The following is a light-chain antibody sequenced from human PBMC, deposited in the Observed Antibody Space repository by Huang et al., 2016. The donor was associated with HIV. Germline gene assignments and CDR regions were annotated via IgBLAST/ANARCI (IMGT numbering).Light chain of an antibody. Sequence: DIVLTQSPATLSLSPGERATLSCRASRSVSTDLAWYQQKPGQAPRRLIHDASVRATGIPARFSGSGSGSDFTLTISSLEPEDFAVYYCQQRTTFSFGGGTKVEIK. J-gene: IGKJ4*01. CDR3: QQRTTFS. CDR2: DAS. V-gene: IGKV3-11*01. CDR1: RSVSTD.